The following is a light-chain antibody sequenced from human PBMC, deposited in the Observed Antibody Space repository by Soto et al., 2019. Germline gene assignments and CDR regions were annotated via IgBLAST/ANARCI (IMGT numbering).Light chain of an antibody. J-gene: IGKJ2*01. CDR3: QQYGSPPLNT. CDR1: QSVSSSY. Sequence: EIVLTQSPGTLSLSPGERATLSCRASQSVSSSYLAWYQQKPGQAPRLLIYGASSRATGIPDRFSGSGSGTDFTLTISRLEPEDFAVYYCQQYGSPPLNTFGQGTKLEIK. CDR2: GAS. V-gene: IGKV3-20*01.